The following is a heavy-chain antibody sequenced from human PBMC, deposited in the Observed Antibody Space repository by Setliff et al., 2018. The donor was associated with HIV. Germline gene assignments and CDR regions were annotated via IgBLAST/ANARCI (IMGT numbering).Heavy chain of an antibody. V-gene: IGHV1-2*02. CDR2: INPKSGGT. J-gene: IGHJ6*03. CDR3: ARDGGGPGDYYYYYMDV. CDR1: GYTFTDYY. D-gene: IGHD3-16*01. Sequence: ASVKVSCKASGYTFTDYYMHWVRQAHGQGLEWMGWINPKSGGTNSALKFQGRVTMTRDTSISTAYMELSRLRSDDTAVYYCARDGGGPGDYYYYYMDVWAKGTTVTVSS.